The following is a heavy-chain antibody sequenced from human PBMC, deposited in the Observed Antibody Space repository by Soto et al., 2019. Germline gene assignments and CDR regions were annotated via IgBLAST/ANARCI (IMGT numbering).Heavy chain of an antibody. CDR3: ARDRYYDFWSGYYRADDAFDI. CDR2: ISSSGSTI. CDR1: GFTFSDYY. V-gene: IGHV3-11*01. Sequence: VQLVESGGGLVQPGGSLRLSCAASGFTFSDYYMSWIRQAPGKGLEWVSYISSSGSTIYYADSVKGRFTISRDNAKNSLYLQMNSLRAEDTAVYYCARDRYYDFWSGYYRADDAFDIWGQGTMVTVSS. J-gene: IGHJ3*02. D-gene: IGHD3-3*01.